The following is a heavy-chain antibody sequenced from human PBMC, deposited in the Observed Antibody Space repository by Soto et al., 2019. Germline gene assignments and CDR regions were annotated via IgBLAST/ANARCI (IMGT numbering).Heavy chain of an antibody. CDR1: GGSLSSYY. J-gene: IGHJ4*02. Sequence: SETLSLTCTVSGGSLSSYYWSWIRQPPGEGLEWIGYIYYSGSTNYNPSLKSRVTISVDTSKNQFSLKLSSVTAADTAVYYCAREAHYYGSGSYFTYFDYWGQGTLVTVSS. V-gene: IGHV4-59*01. CDR2: IYYSGST. CDR3: AREAHYYGSGSYFTYFDY. D-gene: IGHD3-10*01.